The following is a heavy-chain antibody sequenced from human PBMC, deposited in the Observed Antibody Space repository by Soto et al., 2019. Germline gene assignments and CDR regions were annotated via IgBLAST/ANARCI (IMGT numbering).Heavy chain of an antibody. D-gene: IGHD3-22*01. CDR3: ARHPGYCDSSDYAEFDP. Sequence: SETLSLTCTVSGGSISSYYWSWIRQPPGKGLEWIGYIYYSGSTNYNPSLKSRVTISVDTSKNQFSLKLSSVTAADTAVYYCARHPGYCDSSDYAEFDPWGQGTLVT. CDR1: GGSISSYY. CDR2: IYYSGST. V-gene: IGHV4-59*08. J-gene: IGHJ5*02.